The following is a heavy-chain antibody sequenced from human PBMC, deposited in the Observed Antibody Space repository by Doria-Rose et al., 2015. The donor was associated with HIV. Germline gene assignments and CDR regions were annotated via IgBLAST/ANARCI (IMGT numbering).Heavy chain of an antibody. CDR3: ARIKSSRWYHKYYFDF. CDR1: GVSLSSPGMG. CDR2: IFSNDER. V-gene: IGHV2-26*01. J-gene: IGHJ4*02. D-gene: IGHD6-13*01. Sequence: QVQLVQSGPVLVKPTETLTLTCTVSGVSLSSPGMGVSWIRQPPGKALEWLANIFSNDERSSTTSLKSRLTISSCTAKRQVVLTMTDMDPVVTATYYCARIKSSRWYHKYYFDFWGQGTLVIVSA.